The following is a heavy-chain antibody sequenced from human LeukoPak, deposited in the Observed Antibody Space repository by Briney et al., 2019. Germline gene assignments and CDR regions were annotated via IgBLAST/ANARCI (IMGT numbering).Heavy chain of an antibody. D-gene: IGHD1-14*01. V-gene: IGHV3-21*01. CDR1: GFTFSSYS. CDR3: ARDPGTGAPYYYYYMDV. CDR2: ISSSSSYI. Sequence: PGGSLRLSCAASGFTFSSYSMNWVRQAPGKGLEWVSSISSSSSYIYYADSVKGRFTISRDNAKNSLYLQMNSLRAEDTAVYYCARDPGTGAPYYYYYMDVWGKGTTVTVSS. J-gene: IGHJ6*03.